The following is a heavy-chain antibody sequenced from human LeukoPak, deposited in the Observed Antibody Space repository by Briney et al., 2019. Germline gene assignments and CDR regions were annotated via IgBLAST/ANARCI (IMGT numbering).Heavy chain of an antibody. J-gene: IGHJ2*01. Sequence: PGGSLRLSYEVSGIGFSSYAMSWVRQAPGKGPEWVSVIRENGDSTAYADSVTGRFIISRDNSKKILYLQMNSLRAEDTAVYYCALHRGYHNGDVVGYFDLWGRGSLVIVSS. CDR2: IRENGDST. V-gene: IGHV3-23*01. D-gene: IGHD6-13*01. CDR1: GIGFSSYA. CDR3: ALHRGYHNGDVVGYFDL.